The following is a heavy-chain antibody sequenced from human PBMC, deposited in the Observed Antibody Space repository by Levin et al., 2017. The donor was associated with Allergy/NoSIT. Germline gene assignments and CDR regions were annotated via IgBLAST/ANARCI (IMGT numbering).Heavy chain of an antibody. CDR2: ISSSNSTI. J-gene: IGHJ3*02. V-gene: IGHV3-48*01. D-gene: IGHD4-23*01. Sequence: PGGSLRLSCAASGFTFSSYSMNWVRQAPGKGLEWVAYISSSNSTIYYADSVKGRLTISRDTARNSLDLQMNNLRTEDTAVYYCAKGRSGGRGGFDMWGQGTMLTVSS. CDR3: AKGRSGGRGGFDM. CDR1: GFTFSSYS.